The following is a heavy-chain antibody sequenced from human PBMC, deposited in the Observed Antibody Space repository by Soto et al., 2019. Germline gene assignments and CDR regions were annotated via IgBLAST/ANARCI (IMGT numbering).Heavy chain of an antibody. V-gene: IGHV1-18*01. CDR1: GYTFTSYG. Sequence: ASVKVSCKASGYTFTSYGISWVRQAPGQGLEWMGWISAYNGNTNYAQKLQGRVTMTTDTSTSTAYMELRSLRSDDTAVYYCARGEGYGGLQKGFDYWGQGTLVTVSS. D-gene: IGHD4-17*01. J-gene: IGHJ4*02. CDR2: ISAYNGNT. CDR3: ARGEGYGGLQKGFDY.